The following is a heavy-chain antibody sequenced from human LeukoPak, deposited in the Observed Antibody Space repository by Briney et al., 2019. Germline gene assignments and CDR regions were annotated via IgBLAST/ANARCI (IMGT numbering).Heavy chain of an antibody. CDR3: ARGRRARFDWFGKYGMDV. Sequence: PSETLSLTCAVYGGSFSGYFWSWIRQPPGKGLEWIGEINHSGSTNYNPSLKSRVTISVDTSKNQFSLKLSSVTAADTAVYYCARGRRARFDWFGKYGMDVWGQGTTVTVSS. CDR1: GGSFSGYF. V-gene: IGHV4-34*01. D-gene: IGHD3-9*01. CDR2: INHSGST. J-gene: IGHJ6*02.